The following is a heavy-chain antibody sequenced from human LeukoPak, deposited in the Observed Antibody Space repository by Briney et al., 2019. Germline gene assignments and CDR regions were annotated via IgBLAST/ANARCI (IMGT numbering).Heavy chain of an antibody. CDR3: VRDGGVVVALYYFDY. CDR2: IRYDGSNK. J-gene: IGHJ4*02. V-gene: IGHV3-30*02. D-gene: IGHD2-15*01. Sequence: GGSLRLSCAASGFTFSSYGMHWVRQAPGKGLEWVAFIRYDGSNKYYADSVKGRFTISRDNSKNTLYLQMNSLRAEDTAVYYCVRDGGVVVALYYFDYWGQGTLVTVSS. CDR1: GFTFSSYG.